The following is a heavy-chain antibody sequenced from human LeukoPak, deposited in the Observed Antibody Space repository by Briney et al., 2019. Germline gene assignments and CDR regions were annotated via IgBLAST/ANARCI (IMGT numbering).Heavy chain of an antibody. CDR3: ARDASPPLFSSGWYGNFDY. J-gene: IGHJ4*02. CDR2: ISYDGSNK. CDR1: GFTFSSYA. Sequence: PGGSLRLSCAASGFTFSSYAMHWVRQAPGKGLEWVAVISYDGSNKYYADSVKGRFTISRDNSKNTLYLQMNSLRAEDTAVYYCARDASPPLFSSGWYGNFDYWGQGTLVTVSS. V-gene: IGHV3-30-3*01. D-gene: IGHD6-19*01.